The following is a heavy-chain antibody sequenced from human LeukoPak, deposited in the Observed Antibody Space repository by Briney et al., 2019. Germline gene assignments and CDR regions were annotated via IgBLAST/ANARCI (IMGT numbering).Heavy chain of an antibody. J-gene: IGHJ6*03. Sequence: SETLSLTCTVSGGSISSGDYYWSWIRQPPGKGLEWIGYIYYSGSTYYNPSPKSRVTISVDTSKNQFSLKLSSVTAADTAVYYCARVVGYCSGGSCYLDYYYYYYMDVWGKGTTVTVSS. CDR1: GGSISSGDYY. V-gene: IGHV4-30-4*08. CDR3: ARVVGYCSGGSCYLDYYYYYYMDV. D-gene: IGHD2-15*01. CDR2: IYYSGST.